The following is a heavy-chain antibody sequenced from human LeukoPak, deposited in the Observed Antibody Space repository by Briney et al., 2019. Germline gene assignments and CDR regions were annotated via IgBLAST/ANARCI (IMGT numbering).Heavy chain of an antibody. CDR3: AKALSSTSGYTDGMDV. D-gene: IGHD2-2*02. CDR2: ISYDGSNK. J-gene: IGHJ6*02. V-gene: IGHV3-30*18. Sequence: GGSLRLSCAASGFTFSSYGMHWVRQAPGKGLEWVAVISYDGSNKYYADSVKGRFTISRDNSKNTLYLQMNSLRAEDTAVYYCAKALSSTSGYTDGMDVWGQGTTVTVSS. CDR1: GFTFSSYG.